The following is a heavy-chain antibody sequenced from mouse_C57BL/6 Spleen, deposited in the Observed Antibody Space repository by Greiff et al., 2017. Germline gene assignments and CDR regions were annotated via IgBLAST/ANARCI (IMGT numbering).Heavy chain of an antibody. D-gene: IGHD2-1*01. V-gene: IGHV1-76*01. CDR3: ARWDGNYVWFAY. CDR1: GYTFTDYY. CDR2: IYPGSGNT. J-gene: IGHJ3*01. Sequence: VQVVESGAELVRPGASVKLSCKASGYTFTDYYINWVKQRPGQGLEWIARIYPGSGNTYYNETFKGKATLTAEKSSSTAYMQLSSLASEDSAVYFCARWDGNYVWFAYWGQGTLVTVSA.